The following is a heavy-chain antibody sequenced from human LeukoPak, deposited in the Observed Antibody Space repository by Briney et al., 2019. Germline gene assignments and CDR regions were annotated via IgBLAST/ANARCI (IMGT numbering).Heavy chain of an antibody. CDR3: ARSGENNYFDY. J-gene: IGHJ4*02. D-gene: IGHD2-15*01. Sequence: GGSLRLSCAASGFTFSSYWMHWVRQAPGWGLVWVSRIKSDGSYIDYADSVKGRFTISRDNAKNMLYLQMNSLRAEDTAVYYCARSGENNYFDYWGQGTLVTVSS. V-gene: IGHV3-74*01. CDR1: GFTFSSYW. CDR2: IKSDGSYI.